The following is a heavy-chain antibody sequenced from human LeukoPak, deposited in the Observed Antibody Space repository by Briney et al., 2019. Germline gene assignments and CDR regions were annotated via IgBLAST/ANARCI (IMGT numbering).Heavy chain of an antibody. CDR1: GGTFSSYA. Sequence: ASVKVSCKASGGTFSSYAISWVRQAPGQGLEWMGGIIPIFGTANYAQKFQGRVTITADESTSTAYMELSSLRSEDTDVYYCASTGYSSSWGPFDYWGQGTLVTVSS. CDR2: IIPIFGTA. V-gene: IGHV1-69*13. CDR3: ASTGYSSSWGPFDY. J-gene: IGHJ4*02. D-gene: IGHD6-13*01.